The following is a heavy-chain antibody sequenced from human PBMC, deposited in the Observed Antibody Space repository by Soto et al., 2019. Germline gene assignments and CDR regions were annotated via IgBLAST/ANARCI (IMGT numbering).Heavy chain of an antibody. D-gene: IGHD5-18*01. CDR2: IIPIFGTA. Sequence: QVQLAQSGAEVKKPGSSVKVSCKASGGTFSSYAISWVRQAPGQGLEWMGGIIPIFGTANYAQKFQGRVTIXXDXSXXTAYMELSSLRSEDTAVYYCARAPLRVDTAMAFDYWGQGTLVTVSS. V-gene: IGHV1-69*12. CDR1: GGTFSSYA. CDR3: ARAPLRVDTAMAFDY. J-gene: IGHJ4*02.